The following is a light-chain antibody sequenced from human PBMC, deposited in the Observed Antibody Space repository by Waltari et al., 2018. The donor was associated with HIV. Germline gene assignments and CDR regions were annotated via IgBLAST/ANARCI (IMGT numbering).Light chain of an antibody. J-gene: IGKJ1*01. CDR1: QSINNF. Sequence: DIQMTQSPSSLSASVGARVTITCRASQSINNFLNWYQQKPGKAPKLLIYGASRLHSGVPSRFSGSGSWTDFTLTVHSLQPEDFATYYCQQSYTTRWTFGLGTKVEMK. CDR2: GAS. V-gene: IGKV1-39*01. CDR3: QQSYTTRWT.